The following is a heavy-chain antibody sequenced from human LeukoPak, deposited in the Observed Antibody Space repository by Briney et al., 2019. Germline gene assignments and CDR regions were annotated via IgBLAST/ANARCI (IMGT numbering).Heavy chain of an antibody. J-gene: IGHJ4*02. CDR2: ISGSGGNT. D-gene: IGHD6-19*01. Sequence: GGSLRLSCAASGFTFSSYAMSWVRQAPGKGLEWVSVISGSGGNTYYADSVKGRFTISRDNSKNTLYLQMNSLRAEDTDIYYCAKDGKGAPVAGTGYFDYWGQGTLVTVSS. CDR3: AKDGKGAPVAGTGYFDY. CDR1: GFTFSSYA. V-gene: IGHV3-23*01.